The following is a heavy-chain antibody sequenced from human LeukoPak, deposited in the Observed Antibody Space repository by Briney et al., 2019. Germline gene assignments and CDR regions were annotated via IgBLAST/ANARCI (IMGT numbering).Heavy chain of an antibody. V-gene: IGHV4-39*07. D-gene: IGHD2/OR15-2a*01. CDR2: IYYSGST. Sequence: PSETLSLTCTVSGGSISSTSYYWGWIRQPPGKGLEWIGNIYYSGSTYYNPSLKRRVTISVDTSKNQFSLKLSSVTAADTAVYYCAREVWQVLHHAFDIWGQGTMVTVSS. CDR3: AREVWQVLHHAFDI. CDR1: GGSISSTSYY. J-gene: IGHJ3*02.